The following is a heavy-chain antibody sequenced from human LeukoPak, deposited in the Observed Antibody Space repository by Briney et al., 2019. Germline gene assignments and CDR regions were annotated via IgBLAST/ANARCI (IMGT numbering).Heavy chain of an antibody. CDR3: ARGGGDS. D-gene: IGHD3-3*01. CDR2: ITQEESER. J-gene: IGHJ4*02. V-gene: IGHV3-7*01. Sequence: GRSLRLSCAASGFTFSTSWMNWVRQAPGKGLEWVAMITQEESERYYVDSVKGRFIISRDNVKSSLYLQMNSLRAEDTAVYYCARGGGDSWGQGTLVTVSS. CDR1: GFTFSTSW.